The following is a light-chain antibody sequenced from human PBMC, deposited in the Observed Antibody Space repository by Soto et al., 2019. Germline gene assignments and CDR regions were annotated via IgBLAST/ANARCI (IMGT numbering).Light chain of an antibody. CDR2: GAS. J-gene: IGKJ1*01. CDR1: QSVSSY. CDR3: QQYDNWPWT. V-gene: IGKV3-15*01. Sequence: EIVLTQSPGTLSLSPGERATLSCRASQSVSSYLAWYQQKAGQAPRLLIYGASTRAAGFPARFSGSGSGTDFTLTISSLQSEDFAVYYCQQYDNWPWTFGQGTKVDIK.